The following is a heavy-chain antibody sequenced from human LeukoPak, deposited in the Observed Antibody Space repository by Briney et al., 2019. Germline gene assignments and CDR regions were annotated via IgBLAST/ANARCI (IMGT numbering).Heavy chain of an antibody. CDR3: AGAEAAYYYFDY. CDR1: GYTFTSYC. J-gene: IGHJ4*02. D-gene: IGHD6-19*01. Sequence: ASVKVSCKASGYTFTSYCMHWVRQAPGQGLEWMGIINPNGGSTSYAQKFQGRVTMTRDTSTSTVYMELSSLRSEDTAVFYCAGAEAAYYYFDYWGQGTLVTVSS. CDR2: INPNGGST. V-gene: IGHV1-46*01.